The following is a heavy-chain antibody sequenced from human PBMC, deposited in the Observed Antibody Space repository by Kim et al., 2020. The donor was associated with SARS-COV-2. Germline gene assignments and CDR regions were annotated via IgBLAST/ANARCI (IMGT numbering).Heavy chain of an antibody. J-gene: IGHJ6*03. Sequence: SETLSLTCTVSGGSISSSSYYWGWIRQPPGKGLEWIGSIYYSGSTYYNPSLKSRVTISVDTSKNQFSLKLSSVTAADTAVYYCAREGRDTARPGYYYMDVWGKGTTVTVSS. V-gene: IGHV4-39*02. CDR2: IYYSGST. D-gene: IGHD5-18*01. CDR3: AREGRDTARPGYYYMDV. CDR1: GGSISSSSYY.